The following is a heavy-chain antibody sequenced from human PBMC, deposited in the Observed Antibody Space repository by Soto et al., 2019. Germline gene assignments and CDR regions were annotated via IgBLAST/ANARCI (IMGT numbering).Heavy chain of an antibody. CDR3: ARGGQDFWSGPFDY. CDR2: IYNSGST. Sequence: AETLSLTCTVSGGSISNYFCNWIRQPPGKGLEWIGRIYNSGSTNYNPSLKSRITMSADTSRNQFSLKLNSVTAADTAVYYCARGGQDFWSGPFDYWGQGALVTVSS. CDR1: GGSISNYF. J-gene: IGHJ4*01. V-gene: IGHV4-4*07. D-gene: IGHD3-3*01.